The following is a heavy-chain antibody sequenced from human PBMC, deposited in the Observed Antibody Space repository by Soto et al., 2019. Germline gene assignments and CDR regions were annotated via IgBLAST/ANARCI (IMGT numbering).Heavy chain of an antibody. Sequence: KPSETLSLTCAVSGGSIVSDKWWSWVRQSPGKGLEWLGEINHRGSTIYNPSLKSRVTISVDTSRNQFYLKVKPVTAADTAVYYCARGGSSELWGQGTLVTVSS. V-gene: IGHV4-4*02. CDR3: ARGGSSEL. D-gene: IGHD6-6*01. CDR1: GGSIVSDKW. J-gene: IGHJ4*02. CDR2: INHRGST.